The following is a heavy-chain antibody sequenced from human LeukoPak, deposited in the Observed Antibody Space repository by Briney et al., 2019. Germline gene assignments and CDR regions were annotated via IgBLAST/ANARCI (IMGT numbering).Heavy chain of an antibody. V-gene: IGHV4-39*01. CDR1: GNSISNSGYY. CDR3: ARKKLVARGYFDF. Sequence: ETSETLSLTCTVSGNSISNSGYYWDWIRQSPGKGLEWIGSINHSGTTYYEPSLKGRVTISVDASKNQFSLKLSSVTAADTTIYYCARKKLVARGYFDFWGRGIPVTVSS. D-gene: IGHD6-13*01. J-gene: IGHJ4*02. CDR2: INHSGTT.